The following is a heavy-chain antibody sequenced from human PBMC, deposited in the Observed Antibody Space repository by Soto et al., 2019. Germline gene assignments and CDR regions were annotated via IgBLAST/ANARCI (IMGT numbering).Heavy chain of an antibody. Sequence: EVQLVESGGGMVKPGGSLRLSCAASGFTFSTYTMIWVRQAPGKGLEWVSSISSSSSYIYYSDSMAGRFTISRDNAKNSLYLQMFSLRAEDTAVYYSASCSSSNCYDFDYWGQGTLVTVSS. J-gene: IGHJ4*02. V-gene: IGHV3-21*01. CDR3: ASCSSSNCYDFDY. CDR1: GFTFSTYT. D-gene: IGHD2-2*01. CDR2: ISSSSSYI.